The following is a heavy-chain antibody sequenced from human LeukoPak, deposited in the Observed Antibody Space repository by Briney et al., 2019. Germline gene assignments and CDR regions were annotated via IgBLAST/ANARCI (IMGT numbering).Heavy chain of an antibody. CDR2: INPKRGVT. CDR3: ARERNYGDYGNAFDV. J-gene: IGHJ3*01. CDR1: GYTFTDYY. D-gene: IGHD4-17*01. V-gene: IGHV1-2*02. Sequence: ASVKVSCKASGYTFTDYYIHWMRQAPGQRLEWMGWINPKRGVTTYAQKFQGRVPMTRDTSITTAYMELTRLRSDDTTIYYCARERNYGDYGNAFDVWGQGTKVTVSS.